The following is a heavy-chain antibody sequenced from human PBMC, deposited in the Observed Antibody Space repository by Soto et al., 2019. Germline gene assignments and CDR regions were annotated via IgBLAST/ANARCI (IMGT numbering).Heavy chain of an antibody. CDR1: GFTFSSYA. J-gene: IGHJ4*02. CDR2: ISYDGSNK. Sequence: PGGSLRLSCAASGFTFSSYAMHWVRQAPGKGLEWVAVISYDGSNKYYADSVKGRFTISRDNSKNTLYLQMNSLRAEDTAVYYCARDSAGSSSWYVYWGQGTLVTVSS. V-gene: IGHV3-30-3*01. D-gene: IGHD6-13*01. CDR3: ARDSAGSSSWYVY.